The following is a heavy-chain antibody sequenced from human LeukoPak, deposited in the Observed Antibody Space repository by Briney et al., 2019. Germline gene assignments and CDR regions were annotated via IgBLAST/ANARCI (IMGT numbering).Heavy chain of an antibody. D-gene: IGHD3-22*01. CDR1: GLTFSSYA. J-gene: IGHJ4*02. Sequence: PGRSLRLSCAASGLTFSSYAMHWVRQAPGKGLEWVAVISYDGSNKYYADSVKGRFTISRDNSKNTLYLQMNSLRAEDTAVYYCARDDAVIVVAHGFDYWGQGTLVTVSS. CDR3: ARDDAVIVVAHGFDY. V-gene: IGHV3-30-3*01. CDR2: ISYDGSNK.